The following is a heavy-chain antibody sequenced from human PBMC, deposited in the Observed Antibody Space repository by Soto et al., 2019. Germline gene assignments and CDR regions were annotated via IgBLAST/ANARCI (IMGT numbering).Heavy chain of an antibody. J-gene: IGHJ4*02. CDR2: ISYDGSNK. V-gene: IGHV3-30-3*01. Sequence: QVQLVESGGGVVQPGRSLRLSCAASGFTFSSYAMHWVRQAPGKGLEWVAVISYDGSNKYYADSVKGRFTISRDNSKNTLYLQMNSLRDEDTAVYYCASDFPLRYCSSTSCYTGLWGGFDYWGQGTLVTVSS. CDR1: GFTFSSYA. D-gene: IGHD2-2*02. CDR3: ASDFPLRYCSSTSCYTGLWGGFDY.